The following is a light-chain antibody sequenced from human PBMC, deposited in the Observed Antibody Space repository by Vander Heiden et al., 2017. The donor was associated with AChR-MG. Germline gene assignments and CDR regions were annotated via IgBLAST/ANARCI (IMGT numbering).Light chain of an antibody. J-gene: IGKJ4*01. CDR3: QQYNNWPLT. CDR1: QSVSSN. V-gene: IGKV3-15*01. Sequence: EIVTTQSPAPLSVSPGERATLSCRASQSVSSNLAWYQQKPGQAPRLLIYGASTRATGIPARFSGSGSGTEFTLTISSLQSEDFAVYYCQQYNNWPLTFGGGTKVEIK. CDR2: GAS.